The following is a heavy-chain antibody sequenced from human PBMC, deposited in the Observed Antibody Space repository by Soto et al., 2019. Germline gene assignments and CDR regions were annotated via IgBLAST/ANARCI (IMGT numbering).Heavy chain of an antibody. J-gene: IGHJ6*02. D-gene: IGHD6-13*01. CDR1: GFTFSSYG. CDR3: ARLQLDYYYYGMDV. V-gene: IGHV3-33*01. CDR2: IWYDGSNK. Sequence: GSLRLSCAASGFTFSSYGMHWVRQAPGKGLEWVAVIWYDGSNKYYADSVKGRFTISRDNSKNTLYLQMNSLRAEDTAVYYCARLQLDYYYYGMDVWGQGTTVTVSS.